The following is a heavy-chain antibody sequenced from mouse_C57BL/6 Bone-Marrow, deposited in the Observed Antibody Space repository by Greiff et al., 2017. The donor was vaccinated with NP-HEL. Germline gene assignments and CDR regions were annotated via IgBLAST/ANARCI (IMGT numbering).Heavy chain of an antibody. CDR1: GYTFTSYG. Sequence: QVQLQQSGAELARPGASVKLSCKASGYTFTSYGISWVKQRTGQGLEWIGEIYPRSGNTYYNEKFKGKATLTADKSSSTAYMELRSLTSEDSAVYFCARSGGTKFAYWGQGTLVTVSA. D-gene: IGHD4-1*01. CDR3: ARSGGTKFAY. CDR2: IYPRSGNT. J-gene: IGHJ3*01. V-gene: IGHV1-81*01.